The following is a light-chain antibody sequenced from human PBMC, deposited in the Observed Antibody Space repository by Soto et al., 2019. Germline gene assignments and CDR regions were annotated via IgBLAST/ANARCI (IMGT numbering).Light chain of an antibody. Sequence: QSALTQPASVSGSPGQSITISCTGTSSDVGAYNYVSWYQQHPGKAPKLIIYDVSNRPSGVSNRFSGSKSGDTASLTISGLQAEDEADYFCSSYTVSTTLRYVFGAGTQLTVL. CDR2: DVS. CDR1: SSDVGAYNY. J-gene: IGLJ1*01. V-gene: IGLV2-14*03. CDR3: SSYTVSTTLRYV.